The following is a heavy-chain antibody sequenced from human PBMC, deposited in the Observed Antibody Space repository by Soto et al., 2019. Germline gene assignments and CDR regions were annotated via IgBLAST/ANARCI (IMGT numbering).Heavy chain of an antibody. D-gene: IGHD3-10*01. CDR2: IIPIFGTA. Sequence: SVKVSCKASGGTFSSYAISWVRQAPGQGLEWMGGIIPIFGTANYAQKFQGRVTITADESTSTAYMELSSLRSEDTAVYYCAREFHHGSGSYYPYDSSGYRAPFDYWGQGTLVTVSS. CDR1: GGTFSSYA. CDR3: AREFHHGSGSYYPYDSSGYRAPFDY. V-gene: IGHV1-69*13. J-gene: IGHJ4*02.